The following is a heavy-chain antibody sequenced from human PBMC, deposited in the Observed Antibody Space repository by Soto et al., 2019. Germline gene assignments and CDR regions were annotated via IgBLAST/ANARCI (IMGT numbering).Heavy chain of an antibody. J-gene: IGHJ4*02. V-gene: IGHV3-48*03. CDR3: ARELSTTYFDY. Sequence: EVQLVESGGGLVQPGGSLRLSCAASGFTFSNYDMNWVRQAPGKGLEWVSYISYGGTTIYYADSVKGRFTISRDNAKNSLYLQMNSLRAEDTALYYCARELSTTYFDYWGQGTPVTVSS. CDR1: GFTFSNYD. CDR2: ISYGGTTI.